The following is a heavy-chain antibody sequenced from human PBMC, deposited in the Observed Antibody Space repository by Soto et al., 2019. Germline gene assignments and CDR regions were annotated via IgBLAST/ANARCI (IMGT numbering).Heavy chain of an antibody. CDR1: GYTFTDYF. J-gene: IGHJ5*01. D-gene: IGHD2-2*02. V-gene: IGHV1-2*02. Sequence: ASVKVSCKASGYTFTDYFIHWVRQAPGQGFEWMGWINPKSRGTNYAQKFQGRVTMTRDTSNSTAYMELRGLKSDDTAVYYCAIAILKAGNWFNTWGHGSLVTVSA. CDR3: AIAILKAGNWFNT. CDR2: INPKSRGT.